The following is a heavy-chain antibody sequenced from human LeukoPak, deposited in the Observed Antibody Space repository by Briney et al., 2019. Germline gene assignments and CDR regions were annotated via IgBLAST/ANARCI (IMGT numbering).Heavy chain of an antibody. V-gene: IGHV4-59*01. J-gene: IGHJ6*02. CDR2: IYYSGST. D-gene: IGHD3-3*01. CDR1: GGSISSYY. CDR3: ARAIFGVVIRDYYYGMDV. Sequence: PSETLSLTCTVSGGSISSYYWSWIRQPPGKGLEWIGYIYYSGSTNYNPSLKSRVTISVDTSKNQFSLKLSSVTAADTAVYYCARAIFGVVIRDYYYGMDVWGQGTTVTVSS.